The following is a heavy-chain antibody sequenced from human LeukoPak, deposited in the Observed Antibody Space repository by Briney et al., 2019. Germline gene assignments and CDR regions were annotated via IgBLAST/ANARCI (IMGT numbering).Heavy chain of an antibody. J-gene: IGHJ4*02. Sequence: PGGSLRLSCAASGFTFSTYGMHWVRQAPGTGLEWVAFIRYDGSNKYHTDSVKGRFTISRDNSKDTLYLQMNSLTVEDTAVYYCAKEAAERQLVRWRYYFDYWGQGTLVTVSS. CDR1: GFTFSTYG. V-gene: IGHV3-30*02. CDR2: IRYDGSNK. D-gene: IGHD6-13*01. CDR3: AKEAAERQLVRWRYYFDY.